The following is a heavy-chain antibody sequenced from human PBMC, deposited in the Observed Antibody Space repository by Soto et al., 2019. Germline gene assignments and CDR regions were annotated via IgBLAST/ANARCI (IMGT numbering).Heavy chain of an antibody. Sequence: QVQLVESGGGVVQPGRSLRLSCAASGFTFSSYGMHWVRQAPGKGLEWVAVISYDGSNKYYADSVKGRFTISRDNSKNTLYLQMTSLRAEDTAVYSCANDQAWGSYRYYYFDYWGQGTLVTVSS. CDR2: ISYDGSNK. D-gene: IGHD3-16*02. CDR3: ANDQAWGSYRYYYFDY. CDR1: GFTFSSYG. J-gene: IGHJ4*02. V-gene: IGHV3-30*18.